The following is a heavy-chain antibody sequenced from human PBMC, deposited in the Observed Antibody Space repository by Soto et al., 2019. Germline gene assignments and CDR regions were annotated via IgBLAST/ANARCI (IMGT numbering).Heavy chain of an antibody. CDR2: IYYSGST. CDR3: ARVGSSGFYYRGPFDY. Sequence: PSETLSLTCTVSGGSISSSSYYWGWIRQPPGKGLEWIGSIYYSGSTYYNPSLKSRVTISVDTSKNQFSLKLSSVTAADTAVYYCARVGSSGFYYRGPFDYWGQGTLVTVS. J-gene: IGHJ4*02. CDR1: GGSISSSSYY. V-gene: IGHV4-39*07. D-gene: IGHD3-22*01.